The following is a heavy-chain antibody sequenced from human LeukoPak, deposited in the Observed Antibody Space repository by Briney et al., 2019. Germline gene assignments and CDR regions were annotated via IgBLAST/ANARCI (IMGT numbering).Heavy chain of an antibody. V-gene: IGHV3-53*01. Sequence: PGGSLRLSCAASGFTVSSNYMSWVRQAPGKGLEWVSIIYSGGSTYYADSVKGRFTISRDNSKNTLYLQMNSLRAGDTAVYYCARDRKDGNFFDYWGQGTLVTVSS. CDR1: GFTVSSNY. D-gene: IGHD2-15*01. CDR3: ARDRKDGNFFDY. J-gene: IGHJ4*02. CDR2: IYSGGST.